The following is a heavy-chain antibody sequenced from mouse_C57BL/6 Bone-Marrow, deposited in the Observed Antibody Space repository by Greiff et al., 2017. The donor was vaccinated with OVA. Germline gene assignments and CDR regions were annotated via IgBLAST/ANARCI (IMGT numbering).Heavy chain of an antibody. V-gene: IGHV1-81*01. CDR3: ARTNSNYVAWFAY. CDR1: GYTFTSYG. J-gene: IGHJ3*01. D-gene: IGHD2-5*01. CDR2: IYPRSGNT. Sequence: VQLQESGAELARPGASVKLSCKASGYTFTSYGISWVKQRTGQGLELIGEIYPRSGNTYYNEKFKGKATLTADKSSSTAYMELRSLTSEDSAVYFCARTNSNYVAWFAYWGQGTLVTVSA.